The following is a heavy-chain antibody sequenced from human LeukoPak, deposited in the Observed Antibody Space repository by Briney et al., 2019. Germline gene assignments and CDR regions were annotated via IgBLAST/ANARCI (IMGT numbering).Heavy chain of an antibody. CDR3: ARWHVDAFDI. CDR1: GFTFSSYG. CDR2: IWYDGSSK. J-gene: IGHJ3*02. Sequence: GRSLRLSCAASGFTFSSYGMQWVRRAPGKGLEWVAVIWYDGSSKYYADSVKGRFTISRDNSKNTLYLQMDSLTAEDTAVYYCARWHVDAFDIGGQGTGVTVSS. V-gene: IGHV3-33*01.